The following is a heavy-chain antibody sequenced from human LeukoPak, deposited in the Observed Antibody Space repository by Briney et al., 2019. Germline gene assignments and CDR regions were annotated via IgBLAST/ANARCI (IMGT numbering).Heavy chain of an antibody. J-gene: IGHJ3*02. CDR3: AKGIYYDSSLQAFDI. CDR2: ISWNSGSI. CDR1: GFTFDDYA. V-gene: IGHV3-9*01. D-gene: IGHD3-22*01. Sequence: GGSLRLSCAASGFTFDDYAMHWVRQAPGKGLEWVSGISWNSGSIGYADSVKGRFTISRDNAKNSLYLQMNSLRAEDTALYYCAKGIYYDSSLQAFDIWGQGTTVTVSS.